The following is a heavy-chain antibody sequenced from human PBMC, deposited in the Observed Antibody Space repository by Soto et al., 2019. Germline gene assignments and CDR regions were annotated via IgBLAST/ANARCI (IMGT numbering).Heavy chain of an antibody. CDR1: GGSISSSHY. CDR2: VLYSGRP. CDR3: ARHYNTGAFFDY. V-gene: IGHV4-39*01. J-gene: IGHJ4*02. D-gene: IGHD1-20*01. Sequence: QLQLQESGPGLVKSSETLSLTCTVSGGSISSSHYWGWIRQPPGKGLEWIGSVLYSGRPYYSPSFKSRITLSAYTSKNHFSLRVRSVTATDTAVYFCARHYNTGAFFDYWGQGNLVTVSS.